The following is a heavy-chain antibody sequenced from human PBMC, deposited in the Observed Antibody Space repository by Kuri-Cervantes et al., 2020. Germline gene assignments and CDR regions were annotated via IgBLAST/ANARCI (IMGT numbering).Heavy chain of an antibody. CDR2: ISPYNGNT. J-gene: IGHJ6*02. V-gene: IGHV1-18*01. CDR3: ARDLRGSSSRPSGMDV. Sequence: ASVKVSCKASGYTFTSYGISWVRQAPGQGLEWMGWISPYNGNTNYAQKLQGRVTMTTDTSTSTAYMELRSLRSDDTAVYYCARDLRGSSSRPSGMDVWGQGTTVTVSS. D-gene: IGHD2-2*01. CDR1: GYTFTSYG.